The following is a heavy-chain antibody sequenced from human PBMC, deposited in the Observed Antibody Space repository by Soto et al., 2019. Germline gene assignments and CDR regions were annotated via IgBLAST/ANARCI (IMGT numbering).Heavy chain of an antibody. V-gene: IGHV5-51*01. J-gene: IGHJ4*02. CDR2: INPADSDI. CDR3: ARHQRDDASRKIDC. D-gene: IGHD3-16*01. Sequence: EFLKISYQGSGYSFTSNWIGWVRQIPGKGLEWMGIINPADSDIKYSPSFQGQVTISADKSIGTAYLQWSSLKASDTAMYYCARHQRDDASRKIDCWGQGTLVTVSS. CDR1: GYSFTSNW.